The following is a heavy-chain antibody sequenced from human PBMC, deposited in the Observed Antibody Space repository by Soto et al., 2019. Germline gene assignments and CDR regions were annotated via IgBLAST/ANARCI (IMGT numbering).Heavy chain of an antibody. V-gene: IGHV3-23*01. J-gene: IGHJ4*02. CDR3: AKDLRMRVYYFDD. CDR2: IIGSGGST. CDR1: GFTFSSYA. D-gene: IGHD3-10*01. Sequence: GGSLRLSCAASGFTFSSYAMSWVRQAPGKGLEWVSAIIGSGGSTYYADSVKGRFTISRDNSKNTLYLQMNSLRAEDTAVYYCAKDLRMRVYYFDDWGQGTLVTVSS.